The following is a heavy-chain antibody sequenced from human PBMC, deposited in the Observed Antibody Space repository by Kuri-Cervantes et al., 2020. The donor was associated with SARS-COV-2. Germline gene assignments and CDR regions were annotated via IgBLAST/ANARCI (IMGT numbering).Heavy chain of an antibody. J-gene: IGHJ3*02. D-gene: IGHD3-22*01. CDR1: GYTFTGYY. Sequence: ASVKVSCKASGYTFTGYYMHWVRQAPGQGLEWMGWINPNSGGTNYGQKFQGWVTMTRDKSINTVYMELSRLRSDDTAVYYCARSTPFRRIMVISPGGGFYILGQGTMVTVSS. V-gene: IGHV1-2*04. CDR2: INPNSGGT. CDR3: ARSTPFRRIMVISPGGGFYI.